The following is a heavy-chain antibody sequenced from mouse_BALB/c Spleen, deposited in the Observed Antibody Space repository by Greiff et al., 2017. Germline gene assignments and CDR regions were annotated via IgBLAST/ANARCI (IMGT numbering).Heavy chain of an antibody. J-gene: IGHJ4*01. V-gene: IGHV1S81*02. CDR3: TRRGNYYAMDY. CDR1: GYTFTSYY. CDR2: INPSNGGT. Sequence: VKLQESGAELVKPGASVKLSCKASGYTFTSYYMYWVKQRPGQGLEWIGEINPSNGGTNFNEKFKSKATLTVDKSSSTAYMQLSSLTSEDSAVYYCTRRGNYYAMDYWGQGTSVTVSS. D-gene: IGHD1-1*02.